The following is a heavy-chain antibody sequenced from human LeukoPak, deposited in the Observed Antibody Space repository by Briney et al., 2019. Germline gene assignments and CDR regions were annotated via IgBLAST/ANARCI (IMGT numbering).Heavy chain of an antibody. Sequence: GESLKISCKGSGYGFTSYWIGWVRQMPGKGLEWMGIIYPGDSDTRYSPSFQGQVTISADKSISTAYLQWSSLKASDTAMYYCARLRAYSGYDYALRDYDYWGQGTLVTVSS. J-gene: IGHJ4*02. CDR1: GYGFTSYW. CDR2: IYPGDSDT. V-gene: IGHV5-51*01. CDR3: ARLRAYSGYDYALRDYDY. D-gene: IGHD5-12*01.